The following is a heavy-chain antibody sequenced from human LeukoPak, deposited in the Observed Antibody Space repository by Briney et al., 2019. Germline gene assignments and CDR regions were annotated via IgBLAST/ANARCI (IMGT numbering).Heavy chain of an antibody. J-gene: IGHJ4*02. D-gene: IGHD2-21*02. CDR1: GGSISSGSYY. V-gene: IGHV4-61*02. CDR3: ARLGVTEDY. CDR2: IYSSGST. Sequence: SETLSLTCTVSGGSISSGSYYWSWIRQPAGKGLEWIGRIYSSGSTDYSPSLKSRVTMSLDTSKNQFSLKLSSVTAADTAVYYCARLGVTEDYWGQGTLVTVSS.